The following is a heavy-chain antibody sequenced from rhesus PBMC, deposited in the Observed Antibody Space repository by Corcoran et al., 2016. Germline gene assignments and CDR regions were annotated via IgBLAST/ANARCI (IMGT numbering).Heavy chain of an antibody. J-gene: IGHJ5-1*01. CDR1: GYTFPHYY. CDR3: EKDGRPGRVDV. V-gene: IGHV1-138*01. Sequence: QVQLVQSAAEVKKPGSSVTVSCPASGYTFPHYYIHWVQQAPGQGLEWMREINPKTGDTKYAQKFQGRVTMTRDTSTNTAYMDLSGLKPEDTAVYYCEKDGRPGRVDVWGPGVLVTVSS. CDR2: INPKTGDT.